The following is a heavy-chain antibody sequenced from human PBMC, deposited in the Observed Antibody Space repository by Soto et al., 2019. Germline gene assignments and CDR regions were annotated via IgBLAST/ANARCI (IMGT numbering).Heavy chain of an antibody. CDR1: GFTVSSNY. V-gene: IGHV3-66*01. CDR2: IYSGGST. J-gene: IGHJ6*02. CDR3: ARGLLYGSGSYYRSGGGYYYYGMDV. Sequence: GGSLRLSCAASGFTVSSNYMSWVRQAPGKGLEWVSVIYSGGSTYYADSVKGRFTISRDNSKNTLYLQMNSLRAEDTAVYYCARGLLYGSGSYYRSGGGYYYYGMDVWGQGTTVTVSS. D-gene: IGHD3-10*01.